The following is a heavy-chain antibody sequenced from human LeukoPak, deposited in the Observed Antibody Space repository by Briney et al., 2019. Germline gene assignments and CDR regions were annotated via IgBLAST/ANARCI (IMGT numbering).Heavy chain of an antibody. D-gene: IGHD3-16*02. CDR2: ISYDGSNK. Sequence: GVSLTLSCAPSGFTFSNYGMQWARRAPGEGLEWVADISYDGSNKYYAESVKGRFTISRDNSKNTPYLQMNSLRAEDTAVFYCAKVSGFKITFGGVIDWGQGTPVTVSS. J-gene: IGHJ4*02. CDR3: AKVSGFKITFGGVID. CDR1: GFTFSNYG. V-gene: IGHV3-30*18.